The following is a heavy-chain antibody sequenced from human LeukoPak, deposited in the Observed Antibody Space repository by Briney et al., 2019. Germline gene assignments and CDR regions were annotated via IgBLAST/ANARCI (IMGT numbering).Heavy chain of an antibody. CDR1: GFTFSDFY. CDR3: ARDGGGSYQVDYFDY. CDR2: ISSSGSTI. J-gene: IGHJ4*02. Sequence: GGSLRLSCAASGFTFSDFYMSWIRQAPGKGLEWVSYISSSGSTIYYADSVKGRFTISRDNAKNSLYLQMNSLRAEDTGVYYCARDGGGSYQVDYFDYGGQGTLVTVSS. D-gene: IGHD1-26*01. V-gene: IGHV3-11*04.